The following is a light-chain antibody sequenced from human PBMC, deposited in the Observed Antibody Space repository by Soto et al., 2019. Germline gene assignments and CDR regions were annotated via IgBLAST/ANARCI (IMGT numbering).Light chain of an antibody. CDR2: AAS. Sequence: AIRMTQSPSSLSASTGDRVTITVRASQGISSYLAWYQQKPGKAPKLLIYAASTLQSGVPSRFSGSGSGTDFTLTISSLQPEDFATYYCQQSYSTWTFGQGTKVDIK. CDR3: QQSYSTWT. J-gene: IGKJ1*01. CDR1: QGISSY. V-gene: IGKV1-8*01.